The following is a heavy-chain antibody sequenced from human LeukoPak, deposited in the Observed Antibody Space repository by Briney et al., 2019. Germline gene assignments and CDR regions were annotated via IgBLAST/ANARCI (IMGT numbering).Heavy chain of an antibody. CDR3: ARGGTYALA. CDR2: ISYSGST. V-gene: IGHV4-61*05. D-gene: IGHD3-16*01. CDR1: GGSISSSSYY. Sequence: SETLSLTCTVSGGSISSSSYYWGWIRQPPGKGLEWIGYISYSGSTNYNPSLKSRVTISVDTSKNQFSLKLSSVTAADTAVYYCARGGTYALAWGQGTLVTVSS. J-gene: IGHJ5*02.